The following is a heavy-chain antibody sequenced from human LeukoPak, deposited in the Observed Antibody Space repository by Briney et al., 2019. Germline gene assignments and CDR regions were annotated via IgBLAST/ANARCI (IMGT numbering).Heavy chain of an antibody. D-gene: IGHD3-22*01. Sequence: SETLSLTCTVSGGSISSGSYYWSWIRQPAGKGLEWIGRIYTSGSTNYNPSLKSRVTISVDTSKNQFSLKLSSVTAADTAVYYCARHGTEYYYDSSGYYGAGPFDPWGQGTLVTVSP. CDR1: GGSISSGSYY. CDR3: ARHGTEYYYDSSGYYGAGPFDP. V-gene: IGHV4-61*02. J-gene: IGHJ5*02. CDR2: IYTSGST.